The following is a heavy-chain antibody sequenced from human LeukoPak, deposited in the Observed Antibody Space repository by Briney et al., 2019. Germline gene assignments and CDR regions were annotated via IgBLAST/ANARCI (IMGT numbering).Heavy chain of an antibody. D-gene: IGHD3-16*02. CDR1: GCTFSSYA. CDR3: AREGQITFGGVIVMAPFFDY. CDR2: ISYDGSNK. J-gene: IGHJ4*02. Sequence: GGSLRLSCAASGCTFSSYAMHWVRQAPGKGLEWVAVISYDGSNKYYADSVKGRFTISRDNSKNTLYLQMNSLRAEDTAVYYCAREGQITFGGVIVMAPFFDYWGQGTLVTVSS. V-gene: IGHV3-30*04.